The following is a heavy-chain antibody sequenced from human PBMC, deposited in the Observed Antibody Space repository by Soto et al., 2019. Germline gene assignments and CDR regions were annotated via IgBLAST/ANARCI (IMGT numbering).Heavy chain of an antibody. Sequence: SETLSLTCAVSGGSISSGGYSWSWIRQPPGKGLEWIGYIYHSGSTYYADSVKGRFTISRDNSKNTLYLQMNSLRAEDTAVYYCAREGGLVGYTSSFDYWGRGTLVTVSS. CDR1: GGSISSGGYS. CDR3: AREGGLVGYTSSFDY. V-gene: IGHV4-30-2*01. D-gene: IGHD1-26*01. CDR2: IYHSGST. J-gene: IGHJ4*02.